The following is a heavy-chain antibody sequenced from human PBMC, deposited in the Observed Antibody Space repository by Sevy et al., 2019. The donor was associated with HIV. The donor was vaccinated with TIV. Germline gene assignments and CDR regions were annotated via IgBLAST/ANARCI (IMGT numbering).Heavy chain of an antibody. CDR2: IYSNGVT. Sequence: GGSLRLSFAASGVTVSNNYMSWVRQAPGKGPEWVEIIYSNGVTSYADSVKGRFTISRDNSKKTVYLQMNSLRIEDTAVYYCARDPTGSYYGWGQGTLVTVSS. CDR3: ARDPTGSYYG. J-gene: IGHJ4*02. CDR1: GVTVSNNY. V-gene: IGHV3-53*05. D-gene: IGHD1-26*01.